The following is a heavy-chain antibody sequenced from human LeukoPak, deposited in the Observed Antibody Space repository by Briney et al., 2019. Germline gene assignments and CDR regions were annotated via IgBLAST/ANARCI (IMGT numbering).Heavy chain of an antibody. J-gene: IGHJ3*02. CDR3: ARDFSGSQLRGAFDI. D-gene: IGHD1-26*01. V-gene: IGHV3-9*01. CDR2: ISWNSGSI. Sequence: GGSLRLSCAASGFTFDDYAMHWVRQAPGKGLEWVSGISWNSGSIGYADSVKGRFTISRDNAKNSLYLQMNSLRAEDTAVYYCARDFSGSQLRGAFDIWGQGTMVTVSS. CDR1: GFTFDDYA.